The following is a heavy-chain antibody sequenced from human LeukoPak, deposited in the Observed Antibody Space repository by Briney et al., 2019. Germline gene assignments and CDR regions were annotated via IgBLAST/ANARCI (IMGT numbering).Heavy chain of an antibody. CDR1: GGSIFTGNYF. D-gene: IGHD1/OR15-1a*01. CDR2: VFYSGNT. CDR3: ARIEANAGASGNSFYFHYYMDV. Sequence: SSETLSLTCTVSGGSIFTGNYFWGWNRQSPGKGLEGNGGVFYSGNTYYSPSLRRRVTISVDTSKNQCSLGLRSVTAADTAVYYCARIEANAGASGNSFYFHYYMDVWGKGTTVAVSS. V-gene: IGHV4-39*01. J-gene: IGHJ6*03.